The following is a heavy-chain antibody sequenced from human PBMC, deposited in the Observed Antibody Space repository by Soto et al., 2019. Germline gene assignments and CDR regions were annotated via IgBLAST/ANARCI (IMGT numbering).Heavy chain of an antibody. CDR3: LKGGLVIDSNSWFFYFDY. D-gene: IGHD6-13*01. J-gene: IGHJ4*02. V-gene: IGHV3-23*01. Sequence: EVQVLESGGGLVQPGGSLRLSCASSGFTFSDYAMTWVRQAPGTRMAWVSSVSGSGGTTYYAYSVQGRFTISRDKSKNTLCLHMHNLSSEYAAVYYCLKGGLVIDSNSWFFYFDYGGKGTLVAVCS. CDR1: GFTFSDYA. CDR2: VSGSGGTT.